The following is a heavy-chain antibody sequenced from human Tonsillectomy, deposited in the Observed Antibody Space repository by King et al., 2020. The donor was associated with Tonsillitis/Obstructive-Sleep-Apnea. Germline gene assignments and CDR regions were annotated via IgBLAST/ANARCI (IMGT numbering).Heavy chain of an antibody. Sequence: LVESGGGVVRPGGSLRLSCAASGFTFDDYGMSWVRPAPGEGLEWVSGIIWNGGSTGYADSVKGRFTISRDNAKNSLYLRMNSLRAEDTALYYCARDRPDCSGGSCYSFFDYWGQGTLVTVSS. CDR1: GFTFDDYG. V-gene: IGHV3-20*04. CDR3: ARDRPDCSGGSCYSFFDY. CDR2: IIWNGGST. D-gene: IGHD2-15*01. J-gene: IGHJ4*02.